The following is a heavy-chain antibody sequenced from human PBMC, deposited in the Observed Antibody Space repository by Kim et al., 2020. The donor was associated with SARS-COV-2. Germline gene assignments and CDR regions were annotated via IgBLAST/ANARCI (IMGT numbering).Heavy chain of an antibody. Sequence: SETLSLTCAVYGGSFSGHTWSWICQPPGKGLEWIGEITHSGSTKYNPSLKSRLTISMDVSKNQFSLKLTSVTAADTALYYCTRGRVGVVPAPVLGLGPYYDYFILDVWGHGTTVAVSS. CDR1: GGSFSGHT. V-gene: IGHV4-34*01. J-gene: IGHJ6*02. CDR2: ITHSGST. CDR3: TRGRVGVVPAPVLGLGPYYDYFILDV. D-gene: IGHD2-2*01.